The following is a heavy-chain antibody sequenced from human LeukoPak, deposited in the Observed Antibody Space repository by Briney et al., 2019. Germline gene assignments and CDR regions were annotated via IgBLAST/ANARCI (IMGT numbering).Heavy chain of an antibody. V-gene: IGHV3-7*01. Sequence: GGSLRLSCAASGFTFSSYWMSWVRQAPGKGLEWVTNIKQDGSEKYYVDSVKGRFTISRDNAKNSLYLQMNSLRAEDTAVYYCARDAAVVVPAAIGGLCDYWGQGTLVTVSS. D-gene: IGHD2-2*01. CDR2: IKQDGSEK. CDR3: ARDAAVVVPAAIGGLCDY. CDR1: GFTFSSYW. J-gene: IGHJ4*02.